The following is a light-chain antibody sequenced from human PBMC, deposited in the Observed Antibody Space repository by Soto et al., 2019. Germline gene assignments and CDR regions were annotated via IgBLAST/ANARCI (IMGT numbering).Light chain of an antibody. J-gene: IGKJ3*01. CDR3: QQYDTSPLT. V-gene: IGKV3-20*01. Sequence: ENVLTQSPGTLSLSPGERATLSCRATQTVSSNYLAWYQQRPGQAPRLLIYGTSIRATGIPDRFSGSGSGTEFTLTISRLEPEDFAVYYCQQYDTSPLTFGPGTTVDIK. CDR1: QTVSSNY. CDR2: GTS.